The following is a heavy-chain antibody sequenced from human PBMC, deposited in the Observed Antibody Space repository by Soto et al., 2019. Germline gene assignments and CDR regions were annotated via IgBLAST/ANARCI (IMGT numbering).Heavy chain of an antibody. CDR3: AGRDYDILAGLFGDY. J-gene: IGHJ4*02. CDR2: IHYSGST. V-gene: IGHV4-39*07. D-gene: IGHD3-9*01. CDR1: GDSIGTTHSY. Sequence: SETLSLTCTVSGDSIGTTHSYWAWIRQSPGKGLEWIGNIHYSGSTYYMPSLRSRVTLSVDTSKNQFSLRLTSVTAADTAVYYCAGRDYDILAGLFGDYWGQGTLVTVSS.